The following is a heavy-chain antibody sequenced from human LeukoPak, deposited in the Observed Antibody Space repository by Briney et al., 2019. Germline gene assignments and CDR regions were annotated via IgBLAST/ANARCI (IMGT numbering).Heavy chain of an antibody. D-gene: IGHD2-8*01. CDR1: GGSISSYY. J-gene: IGHJ4*02. Sequence: SETLSLTCIVSGGSISSYYWSWIRQPPGKGLEWIGYVYYSGSTNYNPSLKSRVTISIDTSKNQFSLKLSSVTAADTAVYYCARVGNGHFDYWGQGTLVTVSS. CDR3: ARVGNGHFDY. V-gene: IGHV4-59*01. CDR2: VYYSGST.